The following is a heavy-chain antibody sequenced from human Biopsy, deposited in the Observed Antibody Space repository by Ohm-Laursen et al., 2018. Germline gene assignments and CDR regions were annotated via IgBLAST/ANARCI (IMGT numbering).Heavy chain of an antibody. CDR2: FAPENGKT. J-gene: IGHJ4*02. Sequence: ALVKVSCKVSGYTLTALSMHWVRQAPGRGLEWMGGFAPENGKTIYAQKFQGRITMTEDTSTDTAYMELSSLRSEDTAVYYCAADINVWNVNYWGQGTQVTVSS. V-gene: IGHV1-24*01. CDR1: GYTLTALS. D-gene: IGHD1-1*01. CDR3: AADINVWNVNY.